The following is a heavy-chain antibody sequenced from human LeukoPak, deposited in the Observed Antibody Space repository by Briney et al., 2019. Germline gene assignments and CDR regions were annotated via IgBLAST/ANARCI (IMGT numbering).Heavy chain of an antibody. CDR1: GYTFTSYD. CDR3: ARASLDYYGSGSYYLVY. V-gene: IGHV1-8*01. CDR2: MNPNSGNT. Sequence: ASVKVSCKASGYTFTSYDINWVRQATGQGLEWMGWMNPNSGNTGYAQKFQGRVTMTWNTSISTAYMELSSLRSEDTAVYYCARASLDYYGSGSYYLVYWGQGTLVTVSS. D-gene: IGHD3-10*01. J-gene: IGHJ4*02.